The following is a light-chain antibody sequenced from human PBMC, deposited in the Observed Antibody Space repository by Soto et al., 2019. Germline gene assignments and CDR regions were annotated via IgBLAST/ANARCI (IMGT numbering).Light chain of an antibody. CDR2: ATS. V-gene: IGKV1-39*01. CDR1: QSVRTY. Sequence: DIQLTQSPSSLSASVGDSVTITCRASQSVRTYLNWYQHKIGKAPKLLIYATSSLQSGVPSRFSGSGDGTDFSLTISSLRPEDFATYSCQQSYSLPLTFGGGTKVDIK. CDR3: QQSYSLPLT. J-gene: IGKJ4*01.